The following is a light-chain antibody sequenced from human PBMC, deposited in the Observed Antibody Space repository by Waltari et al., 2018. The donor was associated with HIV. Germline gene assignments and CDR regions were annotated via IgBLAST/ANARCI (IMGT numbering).Light chain of an antibody. Sequence: EIVLTQSPGTLSLSPGERATLSCRASQSIISSYLAWYQQKPGQAPSLLIYGASNRATGIPDRFTGSGSGTDFTLSISRLEPEDFAVYYCQHYGGSPRAFTFGPGTKVDFK. CDR1: QSIISSY. CDR3: QHYGGSPRAFT. V-gene: IGKV3-20*01. J-gene: IGKJ3*01. CDR2: GAS.